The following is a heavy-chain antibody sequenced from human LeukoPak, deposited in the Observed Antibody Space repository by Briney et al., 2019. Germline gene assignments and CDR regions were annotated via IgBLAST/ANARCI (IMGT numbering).Heavy chain of an antibody. D-gene: IGHD5-12*01. CDR1: GFTFSGYW. J-gene: IGHJ6*03. CDR2: INSDGSST. V-gene: IGHV3-74*01. Sequence: GGSLRLSCAASGFTFSGYWMHWVRQAPGKGLVWVSRINSDGSSTSYADSVKGRFTISRDNAKNTLYLQMNSLRAEDTAVYYCARGSGYDSPFYYYYYMDVWGKGTTVTVSS. CDR3: ARGSGYDSPFYYYYYMDV.